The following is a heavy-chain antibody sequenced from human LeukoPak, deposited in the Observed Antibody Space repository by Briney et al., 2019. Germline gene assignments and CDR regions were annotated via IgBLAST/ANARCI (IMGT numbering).Heavy chain of an antibody. D-gene: IGHD2-2*01. CDR1: DFRVTSYY. Sequence: GGSLRLSCAPSDFRVTSYYMGWVRQAPGKGLDWVSLIYSGGDRYYADSVKGRFTISRDTSKYTLDLQMNSLRPEDTAVYYCARSTYCSSTSCPFDYWGQGTLVTVSS. J-gene: IGHJ4*02. V-gene: IGHV3-53*01. CDR2: IYSGGDR. CDR3: ARSTYCSSTSCPFDY.